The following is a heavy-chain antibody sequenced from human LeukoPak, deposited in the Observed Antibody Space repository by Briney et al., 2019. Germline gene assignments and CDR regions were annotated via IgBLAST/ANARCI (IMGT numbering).Heavy chain of an antibody. V-gene: IGHV1-2*02. CDR2: INPNSGGT. CDR3: ARVRYYYDSSGYPDY. CDR1: GYTFTGYY. J-gene: IGHJ4*02. Sequence: ASVKVSCKASGYTFTGYYMHWVRQAPGQGLEWMGWINPNSGGTNYAQKFQGRVTMTRDTSISTAYMELSRLRSDDTAVYYCARVRYYYDSSGYPDYWGQGTLVAVSS. D-gene: IGHD3-22*01.